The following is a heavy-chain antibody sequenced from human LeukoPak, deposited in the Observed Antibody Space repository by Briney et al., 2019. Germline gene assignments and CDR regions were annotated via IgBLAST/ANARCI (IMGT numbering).Heavy chain of an antibody. CDR2: INPSGGST. Sequence: ASVKVSCKASGYTFTSYYMHWVRQAPGQGLEWMGIINPSGGSTSYAQKFQGRVTMTRDMSTGTVYMELSSLRSEDTAVYYCAASRGDYVWGSYRNNWFDPWGQGTLVTVSS. CDR1: GYTFTSYY. J-gene: IGHJ5*02. V-gene: IGHV1-46*01. D-gene: IGHD3-16*02. CDR3: AASRGDYVWGSYRNNWFDP.